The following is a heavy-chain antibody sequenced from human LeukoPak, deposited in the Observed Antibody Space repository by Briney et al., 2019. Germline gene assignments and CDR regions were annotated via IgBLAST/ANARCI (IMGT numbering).Heavy chain of an antibody. D-gene: IGHD1-1*01. CDR2: MSYGGST. Sequence: KPSETLSLTCTVSGGSISSSSYYWGWVRQPPGKGLEWIGSMSYGGSTYYNPSLRSRGTLSVDTSKNQFSLELTSVTAADTAVYYCAKVLPQYSDNWPDYHMDVWGKGTTVTVSS. CDR1: GGSISSSSYY. V-gene: IGHV4-39*01. J-gene: IGHJ6*03. CDR3: AKVLPQYSDNWPDYHMDV.